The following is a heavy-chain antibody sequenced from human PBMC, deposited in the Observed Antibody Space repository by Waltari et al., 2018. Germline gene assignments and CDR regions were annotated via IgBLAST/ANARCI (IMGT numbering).Heavy chain of an antibody. CDR2: VIPIYGTP. D-gene: IGHD3-16*01. CDR3: AKRGIGYAFDT. CDR1: GGTFGRYA. J-gene: IGHJ3*02. Sequence: QVPLVQSGAEVKQPGSSVKVSCKASGGTFGRYAITWVRQAPGQGLEWVGGVIPIYGTPNYEAKFQGRVTVTADASTSTAYLEVRRLRSEDTAVYYCAKRGIGYAFDTWGQGTMVIVSS. V-gene: IGHV1-69*12.